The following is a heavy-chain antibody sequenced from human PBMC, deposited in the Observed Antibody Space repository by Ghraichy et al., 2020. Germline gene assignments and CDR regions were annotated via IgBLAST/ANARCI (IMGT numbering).Heavy chain of an antibody. J-gene: IGHJ4*02. CDR1: GFTFSSYA. Sequence: GGSLRLSCVASGFTFSSYAMSWVRQAPGKGLEWVSAISGSGGSTYYADSVKGRFTISRGNSKNTLYLQMNSLRAEDTAVYYCAKDSDYDSSDRIDYWGQGTLATVSS. D-gene: IGHD3-22*01. CDR3: AKDSDYDSSDRIDY. CDR2: ISGSGGST. V-gene: IGHV3-23*01.